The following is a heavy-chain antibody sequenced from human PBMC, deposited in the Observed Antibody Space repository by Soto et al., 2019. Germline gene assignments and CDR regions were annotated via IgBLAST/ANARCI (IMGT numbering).Heavy chain of an antibody. CDR2: INHSGST. CDR3: ARRYGGTFDY. J-gene: IGHJ4*02. V-gene: IGHV4-34*01. CDR1: GGSFSGYY. Sequence: PSETLSLTCAVYGGSFSGYYWSWIRQPPGKELEWIGEINHSGSTNYNPSLKSRVTISVDPSKNQFSLKLSSVTAADTSVYYCARRYGGTFDYWGQGTLVSVSS. D-gene: IGHD2-15*01.